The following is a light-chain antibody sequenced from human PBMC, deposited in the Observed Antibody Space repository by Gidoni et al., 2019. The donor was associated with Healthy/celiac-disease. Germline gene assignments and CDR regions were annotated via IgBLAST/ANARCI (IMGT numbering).Light chain of an antibody. J-gene: IGKJ2*01. Sequence: DIQMTQSPSSLSASVGDRVTITFRASQSISSYFNWYQQKPGKAPKLLIYAASSLQSGVTSRFSGSGSGTDFTLTISSLQPEDFATYYCQQSYSTPQYTFGQGTKLEIK. CDR3: QQSYSTPQYT. CDR1: QSISSY. V-gene: IGKV1-39*01. CDR2: AAS.